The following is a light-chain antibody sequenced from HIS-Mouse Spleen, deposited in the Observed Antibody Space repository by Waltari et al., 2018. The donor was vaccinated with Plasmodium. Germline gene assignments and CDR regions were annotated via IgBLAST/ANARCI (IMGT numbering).Light chain of an antibody. V-gene: IGKV3-11*01. Sequence: EIVLTQSPATLSLSPGERATLSCRASQSVSSYLAWYQQKPGQAPRLLIYDASNRATGSQARFSGSGSGTDFTLTISSLEPEDFAVYYCQQRSNWPPITFGQGTRLEIK. CDR3: QQRSNWPPIT. J-gene: IGKJ5*01. CDR1: QSVSSY. CDR2: DAS.